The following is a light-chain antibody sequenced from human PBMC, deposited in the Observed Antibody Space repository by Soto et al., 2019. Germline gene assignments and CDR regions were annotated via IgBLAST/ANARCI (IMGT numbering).Light chain of an antibody. CDR1: QSVSSSY. CDR3: QQYGSSPFG. CDR2: GAS. J-gene: IGKJ4*01. Sequence: EIVLTQSPCTLSLSLGERATLSCRASQSVSSSYLAWYQQKPGQAPRLLIYGASSRATGIPDRFSGSGSGTDFTLTISRLEPEDFAVYYCQQYGSSPFGFGGGTKVDIK. V-gene: IGKV3-20*01.